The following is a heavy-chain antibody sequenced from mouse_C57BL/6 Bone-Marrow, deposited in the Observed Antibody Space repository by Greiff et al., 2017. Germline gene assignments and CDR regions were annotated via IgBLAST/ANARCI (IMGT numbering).Heavy chain of an antibody. CDR2: ISGGGGNT. V-gene: IGHV5-9*01. CDR1: GFTFSSYT. J-gene: IGHJ3*01. CDR3: ARHGRAWFAY. D-gene: IGHD4-1*01. Sequence: EVKLMESGGGLVKPGGSLKLSCAASGFTFSSYTMSWVRQTPEKRLEWVATISGGGGNTYYPDSVKGRFTISRDNAKNTLYLQMSSLRSEDTALYYCARHGRAWFAYWGQGTLVTVSA.